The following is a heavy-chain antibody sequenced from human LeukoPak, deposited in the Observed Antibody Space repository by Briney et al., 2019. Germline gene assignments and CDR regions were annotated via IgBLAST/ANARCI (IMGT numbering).Heavy chain of an antibody. CDR2: ISSSSSTI. CDR3: ARRVGTTAFDY. D-gene: IGHD2/OR15-2a*01. J-gene: IGHJ4*02. V-gene: IGHV3-48*01. Sequence: GGSLRLSCAASGFTFSSYSMNWVRQAPGKGLEWVSYISSSSSTIYYADSVKGRFTISRDNAKNSLYQQMNSLRAEDTSVYYCARRVGTTAFDYWGQGTLVTVSS. CDR1: GFTFSSYS.